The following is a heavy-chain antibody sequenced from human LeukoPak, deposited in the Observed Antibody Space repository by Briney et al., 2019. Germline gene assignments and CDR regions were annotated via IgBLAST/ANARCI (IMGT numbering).Heavy chain of an antibody. CDR3: ARASSWYIWWDY. Sequence: GGSLRLSCAASGFAFSNYWMSWVRQAPGKGLEWVANIKQDGSEKYYVDSVKGRFTISRDNAKNSLYLQMNSLRAEDTAVYYCARASSWYIWWDYWGQGTLVTVSS. D-gene: IGHD6-13*01. CDR1: GFAFSNYW. V-gene: IGHV3-7*01. CDR2: IKQDGSEK. J-gene: IGHJ4*02.